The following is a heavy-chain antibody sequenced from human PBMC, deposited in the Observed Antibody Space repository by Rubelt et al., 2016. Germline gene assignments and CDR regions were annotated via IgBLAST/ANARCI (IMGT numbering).Heavy chain of an antibody. D-gene: IGHD3-10*01. CDR3: ARGGRVVRGFTHNWFDP. Sequence: VQLQESSPGLVKPSETLSLSCSVSCGSFSDYYWSWIRQPPGQGLGWIGRIYYSGTTHYRPSLKSRVTISLDTSTNGFSLNRNSGTRLDTAVYYWARGGRVVRGFTHNWFDPWGQGALVTVSS. V-gene: IGHV4-59*12. CDR1: CGSFSDYY. CDR2: IYYSGTT. J-gene: IGHJ5*02.